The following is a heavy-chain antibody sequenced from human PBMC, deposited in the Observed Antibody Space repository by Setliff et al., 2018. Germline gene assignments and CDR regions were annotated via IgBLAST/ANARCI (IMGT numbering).Heavy chain of an antibody. V-gene: IGHV1-18*01. CDR2: ISAYNGYI. D-gene: IGHD2-2*01. J-gene: IGHJ3*02. CDR3: ARAPGTVVVPASRSAFDI. CDR1: GYTFSNYG. Sequence: ASVKVSCKASGYTFSNYGISWVRQAPGQGLEWMGWISAYNGYIIYAQKPQGRVTMTTDTSTSTAYMEVRSLRSDDTAVYYCARAPGTVVVPASRSAFDIWGQGTMVTVS.